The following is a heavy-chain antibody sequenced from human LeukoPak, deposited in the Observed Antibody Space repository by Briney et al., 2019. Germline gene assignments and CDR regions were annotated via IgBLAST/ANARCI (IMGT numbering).Heavy chain of an antibody. J-gene: IGHJ4*02. CDR3: ARERVNYYDSSGYFDY. CDR1: GGSFSGYY. V-gene: IGHV4-59*01. D-gene: IGHD3-22*01. CDR2: IYYSGST. Sequence: PSETLSLTCAVYGGSFSGYYWSWIRQPPGKGLEWIGYIYYSGSTNYNPSLKSRVTISVDTSKNQFSLKLSSVTAADTAVYYCARERVNYYDSSGYFDYWGQGTLVTVSS.